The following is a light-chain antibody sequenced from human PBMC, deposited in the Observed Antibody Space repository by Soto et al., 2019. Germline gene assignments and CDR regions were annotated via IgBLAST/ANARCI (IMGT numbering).Light chain of an antibody. CDR2: AAS. V-gene: IGKV1-39*01. CDR1: QSIRKY. Sequence: DIQMTQSPSSLSASVGDIVIITCRASQSIRKYLNWYQHKPGKVPTLLIYAASSLQSGVPSRFSGSGSGTEFTLTITSLQPEDFATYYCQQSGDTPPWTFGQGTKVDIK. J-gene: IGKJ1*01. CDR3: QQSGDTPPWT.